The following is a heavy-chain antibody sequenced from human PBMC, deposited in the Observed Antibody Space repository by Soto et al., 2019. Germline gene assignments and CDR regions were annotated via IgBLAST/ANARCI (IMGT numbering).Heavy chain of an antibody. J-gene: IGHJ6*02. Sequence: EVQLVESGGGLVQPGGSLRLSCAASGFTFSSYWMHWVRQAPGKGLVWVSRTNSDGSSTSYADSVKGRFTISRDNAKNTLYLQMNSLRAEDTAVYYCTREGRGVVVPCGMDVWGQGTTVTVSS. CDR1: GFTFSSYW. V-gene: IGHV3-74*01. CDR3: TREGRGVVVPCGMDV. D-gene: IGHD2-2*01. CDR2: TNSDGSST.